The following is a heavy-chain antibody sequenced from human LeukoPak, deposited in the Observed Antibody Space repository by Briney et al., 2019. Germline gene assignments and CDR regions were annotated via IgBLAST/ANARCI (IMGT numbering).Heavy chain of an antibody. V-gene: IGHV4-59*11. J-gene: IGHJ2*01. CDR1: GGSISSHY. CDR2: ISYSGTT. Sequence: PSETLSLTCTVPGGSISSHYWSWIRQPPGKGVERIGYISYSGTTNYNPSLKSRVTISVDTSKNQFSLKVTSVTVADTAVYYCARAAARTWYFDLWGRGTLVTVSS. CDR3: ARAAARTWYFDL. D-gene: IGHD6-13*01.